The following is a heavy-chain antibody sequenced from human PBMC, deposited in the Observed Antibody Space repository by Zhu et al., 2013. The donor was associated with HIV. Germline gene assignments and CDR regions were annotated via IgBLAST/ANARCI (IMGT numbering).Heavy chain of an antibody. Sequence: QVQLVQSGAEVKKPGASVKVSCKASGYTFTSYAIIWVRQAPGQGLEWMGWISVYNGKRKYAQTLQGRVTMSTDTSTNTAYMEVRTLRSDDTAVYFCARDHSAAARRGFDYWAQGTLVTVSS. CDR1: GYTFTSYA. CDR2: ISVYNGKR. D-gene: IGHD6-13*01. V-gene: IGHV1-18*01. J-gene: IGHJ4*02. CDR3: ARDHSAAARRGFDY.